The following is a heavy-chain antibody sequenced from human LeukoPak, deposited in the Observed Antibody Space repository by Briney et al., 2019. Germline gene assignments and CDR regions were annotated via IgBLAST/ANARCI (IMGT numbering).Heavy chain of an antibody. Sequence: SETLSLTCTVSGGSISSYYWSWIRQPPGKGLEWIGYIYYSGGTNYNPSLKSRVTISVDTSKNQFSLKLSSVTAADTAMYYCARGVGRKMDVWGQGTTVTVSS. D-gene: IGHD2-2*01. J-gene: IGHJ6*02. CDR3: ARGVGRKMDV. V-gene: IGHV4-59*01. CDR1: GGSISSYY. CDR2: IYYSGGT.